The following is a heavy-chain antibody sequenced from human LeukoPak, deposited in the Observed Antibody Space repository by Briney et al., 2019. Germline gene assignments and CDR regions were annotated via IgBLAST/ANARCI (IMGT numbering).Heavy chain of an antibody. J-gene: IGHJ4*02. V-gene: IGHV1-69*13. CDR1: GGTFSSYA. CDR2: IIPIFGTA. CDR3: ARSDLASSVRDYFDY. D-gene: IGHD3-10*01. Sequence: SVKVSCKASGGTFSSYAISWVRQAPGQGLEWMGGIIPIFGTANYAQKFQGRVTITADEPTSTAYMELSSLRSEDTAVYYCARSDLASSVRDYFDYWGQGTLVTVSS.